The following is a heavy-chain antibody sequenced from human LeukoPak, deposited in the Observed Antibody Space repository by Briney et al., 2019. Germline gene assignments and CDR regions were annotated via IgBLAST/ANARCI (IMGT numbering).Heavy chain of an antibody. CDR1: GYSFITFD. CDR3: ARSLAGRSYYYYMDA. V-gene: IGHV1-8*01. D-gene: IGHD6-6*01. J-gene: IGHJ6*03. CDR2: MHPTTGNT. Sequence: ASVKVSCKASGYSFITFDINWVRQATGRGLEWMGWMHPTTGNTGYAQKFQGRVSMTRNTSIDTAYMELSSLKSDDTAVYYCARSLAGRSYYYYMDAWGNGTTVTVS.